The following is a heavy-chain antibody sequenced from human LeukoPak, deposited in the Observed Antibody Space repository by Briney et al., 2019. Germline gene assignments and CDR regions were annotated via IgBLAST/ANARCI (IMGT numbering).Heavy chain of an antibody. V-gene: IGHV3-30*18. Sequence: GGSLRLSCAASGITFSSYGVHWVRQAPGKGLEWVAVISYDGSSKYYADSVKGRFTISRDNSKNTLYLQMNSLRGEDTAVYYCAKVGEQQLADYWGQGTLVTVSS. CDR1: GITFSSYG. D-gene: IGHD6-13*01. CDR3: AKVGEQQLADY. CDR2: ISYDGSSK. J-gene: IGHJ4*02.